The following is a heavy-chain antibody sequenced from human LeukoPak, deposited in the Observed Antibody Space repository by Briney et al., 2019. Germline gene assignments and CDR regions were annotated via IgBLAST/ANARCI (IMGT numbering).Heavy chain of an antibody. CDR2: ISGSGGST. CDR3: AKGDYYDSSGYGGFGGGFDY. D-gene: IGHD3-22*01. J-gene: IGHJ4*02. CDR1: GFTFSSYA. V-gene: IGHV3-23*01. Sequence: PGRSLRLSCAASGFTFSSYAMSWVRQAPGKGLEWVSAISGSGGSTYYADSVKGRFTISRDNSKNTLYLQMNSLRAEDTAVYYCAKGDYYDSSGYGGFGGGFDYWGQGTLVTVSS.